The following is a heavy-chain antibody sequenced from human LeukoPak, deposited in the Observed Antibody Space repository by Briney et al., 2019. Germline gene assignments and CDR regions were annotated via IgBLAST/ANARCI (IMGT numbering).Heavy chain of an antibody. J-gene: IGHJ4*02. V-gene: IGHV3-11*04. Sequence: GGSLRLSCAASGFTFSDYYMSWIRQAPGKGLEWVSAISGSGGSTYYADSVKGRFTISRDNAKNSLYLQMNSLRAEDTAVYYCAASGYSGYDHFDYWGQGTLVPVSS. CDR3: AASGYSGYDHFDY. CDR2: ISGSGGST. CDR1: GFTFSDYY. D-gene: IGHD5-12*01.